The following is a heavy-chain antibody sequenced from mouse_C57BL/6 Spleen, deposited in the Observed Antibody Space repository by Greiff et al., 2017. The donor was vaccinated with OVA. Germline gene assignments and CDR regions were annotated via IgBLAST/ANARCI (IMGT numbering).Heavy chain of an antibody. D-gene: IGHD2-4*01. CDR3: ARGEYDYDSYAMDY. CDR1: GYAFSSSW. V-gene: IGHV1-82*01. Sequence: VQLVESGPELVKPGASVKISCKASGYAFSSSWMNWVKQRPGKGLEWIGRIYPGDGDTNYNGKFKGKATLTADKSSSTSYMQLSSLTSEDSAVYCCARGEYDYDSYAMDYWGQGTSVTVSS. CDR2: IYPGDGDT. J-gene: IGHJ4*01.